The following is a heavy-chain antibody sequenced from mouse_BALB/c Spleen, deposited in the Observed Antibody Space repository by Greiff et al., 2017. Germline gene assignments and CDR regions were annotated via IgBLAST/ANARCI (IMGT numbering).Heavy chain of an antibody. Sequence: VQLQQSGAELARPGASVKLSCKASGYTFTSYWMQWVKQRPGQGLEWIGAIYPGDGDTRYTQKFKGKATLTADKSSSTAYMQLSSLASEDSAVYYCARGDGYYGYFEVWGAGTTVTVSS. CDR1: GYTFTSYW. J-gene: IGHJ1*01. V-gene: IGHV1-87*01. CDR3: ARGDGYYGYFEV. CDR2: IYPGDGDT. D-gene: IGHD2-3*01.